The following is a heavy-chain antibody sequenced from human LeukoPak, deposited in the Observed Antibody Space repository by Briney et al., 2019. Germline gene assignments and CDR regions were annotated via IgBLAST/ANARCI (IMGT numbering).Heavy chain of an antibody. J-gene: IGHJ6*03. Sequence: PSETLSLTCAVYGGSFSGYYWSWIRQPPGKGLEWIGEINHSGSTNYNPSLKSRVTISVDTSKNQFSLKLSSVTAADTAVYYCARGKPVRYYYYYMDVWGKGTTVTVSS. CDR2: INHSGST. CDR3: ARGKPVRYYYYYMDV. V-gene: IGHV4-34*01. D-gene: IGHD3-10*01. CDR1: GGSFSGYY.